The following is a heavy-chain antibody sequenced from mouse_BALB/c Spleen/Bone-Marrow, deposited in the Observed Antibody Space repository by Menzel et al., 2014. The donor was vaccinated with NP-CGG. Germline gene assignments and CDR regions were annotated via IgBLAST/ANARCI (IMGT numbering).Heavy chain of an antibody. CDR1: RFTFSSYG. V-gene: IGHV5-6-3*01. CDR2: INSNGGST. Sequence: EVNVVESGGGLVQPGGSLKLSCAASRFTFSSYGMSWVRQTPDKRLELVATINSNGGSTYYPDSVKGRFTISRDNAKNTLYLQMSSLKSEDTAMYYCARRGWYYAMDYWGQGTSVAVSS. D-gene: IGHD2-3*01. CDR3: ARRGWYYAMDY. J-gene: IGHJ4*01.